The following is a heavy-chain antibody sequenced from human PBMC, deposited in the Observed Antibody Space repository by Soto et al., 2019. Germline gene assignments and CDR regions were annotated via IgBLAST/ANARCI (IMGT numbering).Heavy chain of an antibody. CDR3: ATNGMTTVTTFDY. CDR1: GGTFSSYA. D-gene: IGHD4-4*01. CDR2: IIPIFGTA. Sequence: WASVKVSCKASGGTFSSYAISWVRQAPGQGLEWMGGIIPIFGTANYAQKFQGRVTITADKSTSTAYMELSSLRSEDTAVYYCATNGMTTVTTFDYWGQGTLVTVSS. J-gene: IGHJ4*02. V-gene: IGHV1-69*06.